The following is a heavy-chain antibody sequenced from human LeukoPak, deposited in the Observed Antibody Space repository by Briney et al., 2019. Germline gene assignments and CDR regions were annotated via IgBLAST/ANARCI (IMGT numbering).Heavy chain of an antibody. V-gene: IGHV4-39*07. D-gene: IGHD3-10*01. CDR3: ARVLLWFGELPDWYFDL. CDR2: IYYSGST. Sequence: SETLSLTCTVSGGSISSSSYYWGWIRQPPGKGLEWIGSIYYSGSTNYNPSLKSRVTISVDTSKNQFSLKLSSVTAADTAVYYCARVLLWFGELPDWYFDLWGRGTLVTVSS. CDR1: GGSISSSSYY. J-gene: IGHJ2*01.